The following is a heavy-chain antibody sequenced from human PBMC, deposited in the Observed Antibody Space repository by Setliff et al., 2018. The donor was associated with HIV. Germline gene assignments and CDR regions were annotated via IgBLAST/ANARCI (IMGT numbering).Heavy chain of an antibody. D-gene: IGHD3-16*02. CDR3: ASVPMEYSGYNSDYVWGSYRHIDY. CDR2: IIPIFGTT. CDR1: GGTFSTHA. J-gene: IGHJ4*02. Sequence: ASVKVSCKASGGTFSTHAINWVRQAPGQGLEWMGGIIPIFGTTHYAQKFQGRVTITTDESTNTAYMELGSLRSEDTAVYYCASVPMEYSGYNSDYVWGSYRHIDYWGQGTLVTVSS. V-gene: IGHV1-69*05.